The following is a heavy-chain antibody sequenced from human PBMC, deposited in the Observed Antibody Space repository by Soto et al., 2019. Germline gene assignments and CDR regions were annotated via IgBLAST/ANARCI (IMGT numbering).Heavy chain of an antibody. CDR3: ARSSRSYFDY. J-gene: IGHJ4*02. Sequence: QVQLQESGPGLVKPSQTLSLTCTVSGGSISRSGYFWSWIRQHPGKGLGWIGYIYDSGSTYYTPSLKSRVSLTVDTSKNQFSLNLTSVTAADTAMYYCARSSRSYFDYWGQGTLVTVSS. CDR1: GGSISRSGYF. CDR2: IYDSGST. V-gene: IGHV4-31*03.